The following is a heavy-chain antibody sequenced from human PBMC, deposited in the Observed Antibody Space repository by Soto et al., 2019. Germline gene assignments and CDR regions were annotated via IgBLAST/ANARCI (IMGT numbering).Heavy chain of an antibody. Sequence: GGSLRLSCAASGFTFSSYSMNWVRQAPGKGLEWVSYISSSSSTIYYADSVKGRFTISRDNAKNSLYLQMNSLRAEDTAVYYCARGSSSLYYSYYYMDVWGKGTTVTVSS. D-gene: IGHD6-6*01. J-gene: IGHJ6*03. CDR3: ARGSSSLYYSYYYMDV. V-gene: IGHV3-48*01. CDR1: GFTFSSYS. CDR2: ISSSSSTI.